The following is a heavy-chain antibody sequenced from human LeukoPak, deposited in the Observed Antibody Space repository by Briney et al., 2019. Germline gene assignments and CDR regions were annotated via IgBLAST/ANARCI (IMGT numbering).Heavy chain of an antibody. J-gene: IGHJ4*01. CDR1: GFTFDDYA. D-gene: IGHD3-22*01. V-gene: IGHV3-43*02. Sequence: GGSLRLSCAASGFTFDDYAMHWVRQAPGKGLEWVSLISGDGGSTYYADSVKGRFTISRDNSKNSLYLQMNSLRTEDTALYYCAKDSYYYDSSGYYFRIPSDYWGQEPWSPSPQ. CDR2: ISGDGGST. CDR3: AKDSYYYDSSGYYFRIPSDY.